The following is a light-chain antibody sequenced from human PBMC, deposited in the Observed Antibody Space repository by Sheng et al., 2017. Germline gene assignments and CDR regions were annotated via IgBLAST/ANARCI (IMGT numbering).Light chain of an antibody. CDR1: QGISTY. Sequence: EIHLTQSPSFVSAFVGDRVTITCRASQGISTYLAWYQQKAGKAPKLLIYATSTLQRGVPSRFSGSGSGTEFTLTITSLQPDDFTTYYCQQLNLYPRTFGQGTTVEI. J-gene: IGKJ1*01. CDR3: QQLNLYPRT. V-gene: IGKV1-9*01. CDR2: ATS.